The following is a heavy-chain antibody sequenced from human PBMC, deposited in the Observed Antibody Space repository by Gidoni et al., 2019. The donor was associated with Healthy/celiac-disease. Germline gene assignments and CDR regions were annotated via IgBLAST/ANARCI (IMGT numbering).Heavy chain of an antibody. Sequence: QVQLVESGGVVVQPGRSLRLSCAASGFTFSSYGMHWVRQAPGKGLEWVAVIGYDGSNKYYADSVKGRFTISRDNSKNTLYLQMNSLRAEDTAVYYCARWGDFQYFQHWGQGTLVTVSS. CDR3: ARWGDFQYFQH. V-gene: IGHV3-33*01. CDR1: GFTFSSYG. CDR2: IGYDGSNK. D-gene: IGHD1-26*01. J-gene: IGHJ1*01.